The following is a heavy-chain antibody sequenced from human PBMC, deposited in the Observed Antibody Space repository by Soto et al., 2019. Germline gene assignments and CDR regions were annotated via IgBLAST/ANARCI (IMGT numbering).Heavy chain of an antibody. Sequence: ESLKISCKASGYGFTGYWIGWVRQLPGKGLEWMGTIYPGDSDTRYSPSFQGQVTISADKSITTAYLQWSSLKASDTAMYYCARHSRRSSGWYGDYWGQGTPVTVS. D-gene: IGHD6-19*01. J-gene: IGHJ4*02. V-gene: IGHV5-51*01. CDR3: ARHSRRSSGWYGDY. CDR1: GYGFTGYW. CDR2: IYPGDSDT.